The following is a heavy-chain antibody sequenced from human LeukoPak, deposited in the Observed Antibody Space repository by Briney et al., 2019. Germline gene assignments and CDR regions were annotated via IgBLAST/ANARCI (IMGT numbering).Heavy chain of an antibody. CDR2: ISAYNGNT. CDR1: GYTFTSYG. CDR3: AREARFGELVTP. J-gene: IGHJ5*02. Sequence: ASVKVSCKASGYTFTSYGISWVRQAPGQGLEWVGWISAYNGNTNYAQKLQGRVTMTTDTSTSTAYMELRSLRSDDTAVYYCAREARFGELVTPWGQGTLVTVSS. V-gene: IGHV1-18*01. D-gene: IGHD3-10*01.